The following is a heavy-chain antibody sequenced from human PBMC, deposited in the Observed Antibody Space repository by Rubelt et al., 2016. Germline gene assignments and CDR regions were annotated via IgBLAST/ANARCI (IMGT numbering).Heavy chain of an antibody. CDR2: ISAYNGNT. D-gene: IGHD3-10*01. CDR1: GYTFTSYG. Sequence: QVQLVQSGAEVKKPGASVKVSCKASGYTFTSYGISWVRQAPGQGLEWMGWISAYNGNTNYARKLQGRVTMTTDTSTSTAYMELRSLRSDDTAVYYCARDWAVPLGSGFEKRSDYWGQGTLVTVSS. J-gene: IGHJ4*02. V-gene: IGHV1-18*01. CDR3: ARDWAVPLGSGFEKRSDY.